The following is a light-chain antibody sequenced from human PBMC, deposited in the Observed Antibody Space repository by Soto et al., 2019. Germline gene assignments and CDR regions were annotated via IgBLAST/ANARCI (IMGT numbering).Light chain of an antibody. CDR1: SSDVGAYEF. Sequence: QSALTQPASVSGSPGQSITISCTGTSSDVGAYEFVSWYQQDPGKVPKLIIYNVNNRPSGVSDRFSGSKSGNTASLTISGLQAEDEADYYCCSYTSSNTRVFGGGTQLTVL. CDR2: NVN. CDR3: CSYTSSNTRV. V-gene: IGLV2-14*01. J-gene: IGLJ2*01.